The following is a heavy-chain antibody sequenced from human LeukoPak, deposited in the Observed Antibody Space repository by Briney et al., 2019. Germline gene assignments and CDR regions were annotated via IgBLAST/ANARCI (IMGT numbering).Heavy chain of an antibody. CDR1: GFMFSNYW. CDR2: IRPDGNDK. CDR3: GRWGITAALDR. V-gene: IGHV3-7*01. Sequence: VESLRLSCTASGFMFSNYWMSWVRQAPGKGLEWVANIRPDGNDKYYVESVRGRFTISRDNAQNSLYLQLSSLRGDDSGVYYCGRWGITAALDRWGQGTLVTVSS. J-gene: IGHJ5*02. D-gene: IGHD1-20*01.